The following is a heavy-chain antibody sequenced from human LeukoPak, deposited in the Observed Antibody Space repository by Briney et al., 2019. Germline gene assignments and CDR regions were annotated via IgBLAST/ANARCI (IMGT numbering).Heavy chain of an antibody. J-gene: IGHJ4*02. V-gene: IGHV3-23*01. Sequence: GGSLRLSCAASGFTFSNYAMIWVRQAPGKGLQWVSVISAGGVSLFSGSGSATYYADSVEGRFTISRDNSKNTLYLQMNSLRADDTAVYYCAKMSGVVWFGELRLPFDYWGQGTLVTVSS. CDR3: AKMSGVVWFGELRLPFDY. CDR1: GFTFSNYA. CDR2: ISAGGVSLFSGSGSAT. D-gene: IGHD3-10*01.